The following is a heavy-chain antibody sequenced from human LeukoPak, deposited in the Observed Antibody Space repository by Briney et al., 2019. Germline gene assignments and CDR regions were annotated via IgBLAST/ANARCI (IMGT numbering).Heavy chain of an antibody. J-gene: IGHJ5*02. D-gene: IGHD3-10*01. CDR1: GFTFSRYA. Sequence: PGGSLRLSCEVSGFTFSRYALNWVRQAPGKGLEWVAVISYGGGTQHYADSVKGRFIISRDNPRNTLYLQMNILRTEDTAVYYCAKEGTPQVSTWYDLWGQGTQVIVSS. V-gene: IGHV3-30*04. CDR2: ISYGGGTQ. CDR3: AKEGTPQVSTWYDL.